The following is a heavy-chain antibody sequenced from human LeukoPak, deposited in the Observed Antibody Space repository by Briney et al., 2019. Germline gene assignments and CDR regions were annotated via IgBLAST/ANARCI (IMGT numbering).Heavy chain of an antibody. J-gene: IGHJ4*02. D-gene: IGHD3-10*01. CDR2: ISSSSSTK. CDR3: ARGDTMVRGDH. Sequence: GGSLRLSCAASGFTFSTYSMNWVRQAPQKGLEWVSYISSSSSTKYYADSVKGRFTISRDNAKNSLYLQMNSLRAEDTAVYYCARGDTMVRGDHWGQGTLVTVSS. CDR1: GFTFSTYS. V-gene: IGHV3-48*04.